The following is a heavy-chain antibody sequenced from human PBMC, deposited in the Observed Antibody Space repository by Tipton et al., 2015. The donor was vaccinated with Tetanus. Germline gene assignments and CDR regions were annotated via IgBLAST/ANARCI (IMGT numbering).Heavy chain of an antibody. J-gene: IGHJ5*02. Sequence: SLRLSCTASGFTFSSYWMSWVRQTPGKGLEWVANIKEDGSEKYYVDSVKGRFTISRDNPRNTLYLQMNSLRAEDTAIYYCAKYSLNSQYYGTSGYRTFDPWGQGALVTVSS. D-gene: IGHD3-22*01. CDR3: AKYSLNSQYYGTSGYRTFDP. CDR2: IKEDGSEK. V-gene: IGHV3-7*03. CDR1: GFTFSSYW.